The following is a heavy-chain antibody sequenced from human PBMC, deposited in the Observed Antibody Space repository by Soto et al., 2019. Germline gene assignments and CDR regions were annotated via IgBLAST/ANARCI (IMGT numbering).Heavy chain of an antibody. Sequence: GESLKISCAASGFTFSSYGMHWVRQAPGKGLEWVAVISYDGTVKYYADSVKGRFIVSRDSSKNTLYLQMNSLRVEDTAMYYCAKRIAAAGIIDYWGQGTLVTVSS. CDR2: ISYDGTVK. D-gene: IGHD6-13*01. CDR3: AKRIAAAGIIDY. V-gene: IGHV3-30*18. CDR1: GFTFSSYG. J-gene: IGHJ4*02.